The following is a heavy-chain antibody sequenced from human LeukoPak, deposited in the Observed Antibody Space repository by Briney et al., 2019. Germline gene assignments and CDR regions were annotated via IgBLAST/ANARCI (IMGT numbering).Heavy chain of an antibody. Sequence: GGSVKASCKASGYTFTGYYMHWVRQAPGQGLEWMGWINPNSGGTNYAQKFQGRVTMTRDTSISTAYMELSRLRSDDTAVYYCARDNCSGGSCYSAFDYWGQGTLVTVSS. CDR2: INPNSGGT. CDR3: ARDNCSGGSCYSAFDY. J-gene: IGHJ4*02. V-gene: IGHV1-2*02. D-gene: IGHD2-15*01. CDR1: GYTFTGYY.